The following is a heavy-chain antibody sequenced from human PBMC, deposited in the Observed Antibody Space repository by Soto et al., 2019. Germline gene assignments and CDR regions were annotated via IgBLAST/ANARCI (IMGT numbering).Heavy chain of an antibody. J-gene: IGHJ4*02. CDR1: GFLFISYA. V-gene: IGHV3-23*01. CDR2: ISGSGGST. Sequence: GGSLSLSCAVSGFLFISYAMTWVRPAPGKGLEWVSSISGSGGSTYYSDSVRGRFTISRDNSKKMLYLEMNSLKGDDTAVYYCAKDGSWGDHYYFDNWGQGTLVTFS. D-gene: IGHD2-21*02. CDR3: AKDGSWGDHYYFDN.